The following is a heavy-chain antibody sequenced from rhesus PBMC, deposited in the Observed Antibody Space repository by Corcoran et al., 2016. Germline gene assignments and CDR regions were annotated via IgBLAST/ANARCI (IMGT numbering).Heavy chain of an antibody. J-gene: IGHJ6*01. CDR2: IYGSGGGT. CDR3: ARTVTTFFYGLDS. CDR1: GGSISDDYY. D-gene: IGHD4-23*01. Sequence: QVQLQESGPGLVKPSETLSLTCAVSGGSISDDYYWSWIRQPPGKGLEWIGYIYGSGGGTNYNPSRKNRVTISIDTSKNQFSLKLSSVTAADTAVYYCARTVTTFFYGLDSWGQGVVVTVSS. V-gene: IGHV4-106*01.